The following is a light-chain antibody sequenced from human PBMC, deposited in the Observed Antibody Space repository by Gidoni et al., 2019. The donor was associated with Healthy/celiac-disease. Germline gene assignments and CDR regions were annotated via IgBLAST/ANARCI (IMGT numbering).Light chain of an antibody. V-gene: IGKV1-39*01. CDR1: QSISSY. CDR2: AAS. CDR3: QQSYSTPPT. Sequence: DIQMPQSPSSLSASVGDRVTITCRASQSISSYLNCYQQKPGKAPQLLIYAASSLQSGVPSRISGRGSGKDFTLTISSLQPEDFATYDCQQSYSTPPTFGGGTKVEIK. J-gene: IGKJ4*01.